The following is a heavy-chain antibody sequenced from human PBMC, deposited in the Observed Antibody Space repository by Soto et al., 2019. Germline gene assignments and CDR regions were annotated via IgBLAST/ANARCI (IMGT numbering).Heavy chain of an antibody. CDR2: INGRGDTT. J-gene: IGHJ4*02. CDR3: AKESEYGGSQREYYFDY. Sequence: VGSLRLSCAASGFSFNSYAMSWVRQAPGKGLEWVSAINGRGDTTYYADSVKGRFTISRDNSKNTISLQMSSLRAEDTAVYYCAKESEYGGSQREYYFDYWGQGILVTVSS. D-gene: IGHD3-10*01. CDR1: GFSFNSYA. V-gene: IGHV3-23*01.